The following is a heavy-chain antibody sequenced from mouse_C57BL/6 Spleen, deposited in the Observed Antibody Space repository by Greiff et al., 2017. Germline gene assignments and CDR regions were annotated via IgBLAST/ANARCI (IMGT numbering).Heavy chain of an antibody. CDR1: GYTFTSYG. CDR2: IYPRSGNT. Sequence: VKLQESGAELARPGASVKLSCKASGYTFTSYGISWVKQRTGQGLEWIGEIYPRSGNTYYNEKFKGKATLTADKSSSTAYMELRSLTSEDSAVXFCARGGVYDYDVAYWGQGTLVTVSA. CDR3: ARGGVYDYDVAY. J-gene: IGHJ3*01. V-gene: IGHV1-81*01. D-gene: IGHD2-4*01.